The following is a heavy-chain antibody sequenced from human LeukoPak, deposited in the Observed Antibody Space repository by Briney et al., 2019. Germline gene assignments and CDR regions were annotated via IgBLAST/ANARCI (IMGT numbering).Heavy chain of an antibody. Sequence: SQTLSLTCTVSGGSISSGDYYWSWIRQPPGKGLEWIGXXYYSGSTYYNPSLKSRVTISVDTSKNQFSLKLSSVTAADTAVYYCARKYYGDSLFYYYYGMDVWGQGTTVTVSS. CDR2: XYYSGST. CDR1: GGSISSGDYY. J-gene: IGHJ6*02. V-gene: IGHV4-30-4*01. D-gene: IGHD4-17*01. CDR3: ARKYYGDSLFYYYYGMDV.